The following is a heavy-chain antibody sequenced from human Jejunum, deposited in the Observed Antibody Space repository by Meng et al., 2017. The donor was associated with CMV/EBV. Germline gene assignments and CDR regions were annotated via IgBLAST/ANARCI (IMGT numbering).Heavy chain of an antibody. CDR2: VYSGGSAT. J-gene: IGHJ6*02. V-gene: IGHV3-23*03. Sequence: SCAASGFTVSSNYMSWVRQTPGKGLEWVSVVYSGGSATYYADSVRGRFTISRDNSKNAVFLQMNNLRVEDTGVYYCARDWQKGMDVWGQGTTVTVSS. CDR1: GFTVSSNY. CDR3: ARDWQKGMDV.